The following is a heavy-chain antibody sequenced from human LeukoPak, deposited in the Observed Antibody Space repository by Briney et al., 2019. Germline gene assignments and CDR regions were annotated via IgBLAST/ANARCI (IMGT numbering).Heavy chain of an antibody. CDR1: GFTFSNFA. CDR2: INGSGDKT. CDR3: AKVQFNWGPIDY. V-gene: IGHV3-23*01. J-gene: IGHJ4*02. Sequence: PGGSLRLSCAASGFTFSNFAIRWVRQVPGKGLEWVSSINGSGDKTHYPDSVRGRFTASRNNSNNTPYLQMNSLRVEDTATYFCAKVQFNWGPIDYWGQGTPVIVSS. D-gene: IGHD7-27*01.